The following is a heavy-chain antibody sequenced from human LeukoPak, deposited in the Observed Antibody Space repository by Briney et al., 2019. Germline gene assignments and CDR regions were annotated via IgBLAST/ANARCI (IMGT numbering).Heavy chain of an antibody. Sequence: GGSLRLSCAASGFTFSSYWMSWVRQAPGKGLEWVSVIYSGGSTYYAESVKGRFTISRDNSKNTLYLQMKSLRAEDTAVYYCARERNLEIAVAGTIFNYWGQGTLVTVSS. CDR2: IYSGGST. CDR3: ARERNLEIAVAGTIFNY. D-gene: IGHD6-19*01. J-gene: IGHJ4*02. CDR1: GFTFSSYW. V-gene: IGHV3-66*01.